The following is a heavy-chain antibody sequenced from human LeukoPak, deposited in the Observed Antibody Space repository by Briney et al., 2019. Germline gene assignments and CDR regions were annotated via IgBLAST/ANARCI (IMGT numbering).Heavy chain of an antibody. CDR2: LYSDGNT. D-gene: IGHD2-15*01. J-gene: IGHJ4*02. Sequence: GGSLRLSCAASGFTVITNDMTWVRQAPGKGLEWVSVLYSDGNTRYADSVQGRFTISRDNSKNTLYLEMNSLSPDDTAVYYCARGVEPLAATTLAYWGQGTLVTVSS. CDR1: GFTVITND. CDR3: ARGVEPLAATTLAY. V-gene: IGHV3-53*01.